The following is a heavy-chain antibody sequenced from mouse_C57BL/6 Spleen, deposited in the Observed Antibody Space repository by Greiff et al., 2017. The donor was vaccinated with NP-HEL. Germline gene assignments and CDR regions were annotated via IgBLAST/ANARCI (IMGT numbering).Heavy chain of an antibody. J-gene: IGHJ1*03. CDR3: VRQGGYWYFDV. Sequence: EAGGGLVQPKGSLKLSCAASGFSFNTYAMNWVRQAPGKGLEWVARIRSKSNNYATYYADSVRDRFTISRDDSESMLYLQMNNLKTEDTAMYYCVRQGGYWYFDVWGTGTTVTVSS. CDR2: IRSKSNNYAT. V-gene: IGHV10-1*01. CDR1: GFSFNTYA.